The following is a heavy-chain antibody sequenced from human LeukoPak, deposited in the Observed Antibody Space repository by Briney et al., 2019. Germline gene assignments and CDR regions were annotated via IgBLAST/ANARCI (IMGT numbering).Heavy chain of an antibody. CDR2: INPDGRDT. D-gene: IGHD2-21*02. J-gene: IGHJ1*01. CDR3: TSWGDTTAEHFQR. Sequence: GGSLRLSCVVSEFTFNRCWMNWVRQAPGKGLEWVAHINPDGRDTYYVDSVKGRFTISRDNAQNSMYLQMNSLRVEDTAVYYCTSWGDTTAEHFQRWGQGTLVTVSS. CDR1: EFTFNRCW. V-gene: IGHV3-7*01.